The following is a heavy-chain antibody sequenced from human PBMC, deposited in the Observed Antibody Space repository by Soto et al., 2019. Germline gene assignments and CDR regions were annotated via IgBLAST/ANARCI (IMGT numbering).Heavy chain of an antibody. CDR1: GFTFSSYA. CDR3: AKAFYDYIWGSYVQPYYFDY. D-gene: IGHD3-16*01. Sequence: TGGSLRLSCAASGFTFSSYAMSWVRQAPGKGLEWVSAISGSGGSTYYADSVKGRFTISRDNSKNTLYLQMNSLRAEDTAVYYSAKAFYDYIWGSYVQPYYFDYWGQGTLVTVSS. V-gene: IGHV3-23*01. CDR2: ISGSGGST. J-gene: IGHJ4*02.